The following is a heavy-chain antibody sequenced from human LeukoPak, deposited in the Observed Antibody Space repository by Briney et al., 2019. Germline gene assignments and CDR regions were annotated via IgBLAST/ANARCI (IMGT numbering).Heavy chain of an antibody. Sequence: GGSLSLSCAASGITVSSNYMSWVRQAPGKGLGWVSVIYSGGSTYYADSVKGRFTISRDNSKNTLYLQMNSLRAEDTAVYYCARSGSDSSSLTFDYWGQGTLVTVSS. CDR3: ARSGSDSSSLTFDY. D-gene: IGHD6-13*01. V-gene: IGHV3-53*01. CDR1: GITVSSNY. CDR2: IYSGGST. J-gene: IGHJ4*02.